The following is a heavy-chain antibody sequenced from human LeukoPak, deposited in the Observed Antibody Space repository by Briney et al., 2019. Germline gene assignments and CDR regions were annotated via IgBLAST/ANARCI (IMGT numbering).Heavy chain of an antibody. J-gene: IGHJ6*04. CDR3: ASDSGSYSYDYYYYYGMDV. D-gene: IGHD3-10*01. Sequence: SVKVSCKASGGTFSSYAISWVRQAPGQGLEWMGGIIPIFGTANYAQKFQGRVTITADESTSTAYMELSSLRSEDTAVYYCASDSGSYSYDYYYYYGMDVWGRGTTVTVSS. CDR2: IIPIFGTA. CDR1: GGTFSSYA. V-gene: IGHV1-69*13.